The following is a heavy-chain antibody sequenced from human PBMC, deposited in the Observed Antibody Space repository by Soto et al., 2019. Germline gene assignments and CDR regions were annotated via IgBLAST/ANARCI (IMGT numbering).Heavy chain of an antibody. D-gene: IGHD3-22*01. CDR3: ARDAAPYDSSINFDY. J-gene: IGHJ4*02. V-gene: IGHV1-69*13. CDR1: GGTFSSYA. CDR2: IIPIFGTA. Sequence: SVKVSCKASGGTFSSYAISWVRQAPGQGLEWMGGIIPIFGTANYAQKFQGRVTITADESTSTAYMELSSLRSEDTAVYYCARDAAPYDSSINFDYWGQGTLVTVSS.